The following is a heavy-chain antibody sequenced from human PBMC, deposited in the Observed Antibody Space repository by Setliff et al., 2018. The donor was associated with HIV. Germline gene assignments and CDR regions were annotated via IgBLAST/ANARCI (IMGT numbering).Heavy chain of an antibody. D-gene: IGHD3-22*01. J-gene: IGHJ3*02. CDR2: IMPIFGTG. CDR1: GGTFSSYA. CDR3: ARGGLAYYDSSGNDAFDI. Sequence: GASVKVSCKASGGTFSSYAISWVRQAPGQGLEWMGGIMPIFGTGNYAQKFQGRVTITTDESTSTAYMELTSLRSEDTAVFYCARGGLAYYDSSGNDAFDIWGQGTMVTVSS. V-gene: IGHV1-69*05.